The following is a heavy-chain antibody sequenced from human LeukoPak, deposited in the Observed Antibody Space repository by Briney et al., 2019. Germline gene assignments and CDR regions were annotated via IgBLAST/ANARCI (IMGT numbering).Heavy chain of an antibody. V-gene: IGHV4-31*03. D-gene: IGHD6-13*01. CDR3: ARGRDSSSWYVHYFDY. J-gene: IGHJ4*02. CDR1: SGSFTSGGYY. CDR2: TYYSGST. Sequence: MASQTLSLTCTVSSGSFTSGGYYWSWIRQHPGKGLEWIGYTYYSGSTYYNPFLKSRVTISVDTSKNQFSLKLSSVTAADTAVYYCARGRDSSSWYVHYFDYWGQGTLVTVSS.